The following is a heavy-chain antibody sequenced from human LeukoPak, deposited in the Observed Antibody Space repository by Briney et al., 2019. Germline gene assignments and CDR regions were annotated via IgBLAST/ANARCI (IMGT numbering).Heavy chain of an antibody. D-gene: IGHD3-3*01. Sequence: PGRSLRLSCAASGFTFSNHGMHWVRQAPGKGLEWVAIISYDGSNKYYADSVKGRFTISRDNSKNTLYLQMNSLRDEDTAVYYCAKDSRFLEWLTPFDYWGQGTLVTVSS. CDR3: AKDSRFLEWLTPFDY. CDR1: GFTFSNHG. CDR2: ISYDGSNK. V-gene: IGHV3-30*18. J-gene: IGHJ4*02.